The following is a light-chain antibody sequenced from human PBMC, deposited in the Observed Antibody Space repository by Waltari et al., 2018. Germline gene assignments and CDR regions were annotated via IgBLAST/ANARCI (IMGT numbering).Light chain of an antibody. CDR2: DVY. V-gene: IGLV2-11*01. CDR3: CSYAGTYRWV. CDR1: SSAVGNYNY. Sequence: QSALTQPRSVSGSPGQSVTISCTGTSSAVGNYNYVSWYQQYPGKAPKLMIADVYKRPSGVPDRFSGSKSGNTASLTISGLQTEDEADYYCCSYAGTYRWVFGGGTKLTVL. J-gene: IGLJ3*02.